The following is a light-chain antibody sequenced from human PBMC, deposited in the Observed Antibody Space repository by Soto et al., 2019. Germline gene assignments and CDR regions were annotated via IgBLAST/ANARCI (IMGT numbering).Light chain of an antibody. V-gene: IGLV1-44*01. CDR1: SSNIGSNT. CDR3: AAWDASLNGYWV. Sequence: QSVLTQPPSASGTPGQRVTISCSGSSSNIGSNTVNWYQQLPGTAPKLLIYSNNQRPSGVPDRFSGCKSGTSASLAISGLQSEDEADYYCAAWDASLNGYWVLGGGTKLTVL. CDR2: SNN. J-gene: IGLJ3*02.